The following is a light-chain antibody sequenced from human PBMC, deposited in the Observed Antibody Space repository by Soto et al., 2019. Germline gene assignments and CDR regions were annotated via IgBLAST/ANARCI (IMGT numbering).Light chain of an antibody. CDR3: QQHGTSPPSWT. Sequence: TVLTQSPGTLSLSPGERATLFCRASQSVSNNYLAWYQQKPGQAPRLLIYGSSSRATGIPDRFSGSGSGTDFSPTISRLEPEDSAVYYCQQHGTSPPSWTFGQGTKVEI. V-gene: IGKV3-20*01. CDR2: GSS. CDR1: QSVSNNY. J-gene: IGKJ1*01.